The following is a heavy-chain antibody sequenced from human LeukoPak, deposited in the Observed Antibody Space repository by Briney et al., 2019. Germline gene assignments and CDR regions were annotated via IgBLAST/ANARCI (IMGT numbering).Heavy chain of an antibody. CDR2: INPSSGDA. CDR3: ARGSGLGHHFEY. V-gene: IGHV1-2*06. D-gene: IGHD3-10*01. J-gene: IGHJ4*02. Sequence: GASVKVSCKASGYTFTSYYMHWVRQAPGQGLEWMGRINPSSGDANYAHKFQGRVTMTRDTSIGTAYMELSRLRSDDSAIYYCARGSGLGHHFEYWGQGTLVTVSS. CDR1: GYTFTSYY.